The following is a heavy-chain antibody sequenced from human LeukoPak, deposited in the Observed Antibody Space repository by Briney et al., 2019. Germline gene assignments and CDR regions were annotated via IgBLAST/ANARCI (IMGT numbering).Heavy chain of an antibody. Sequence: SETLSLTCTVSGGSIRSSYYYWGWIRQPPGKGLEWIGSIYDSGSTYYNPSLKSRVTISVDTSKNQFSLKLNSVTAADTAVYYCARRRDYGDRYFDYWGQGTLVTVSS. CDR2: IYDSGST. CDR3: ARRRDYGDRYFDY. CDR1: GGSIRSSYYY. J-gene: IGHJ4*02. V-gene: IGHV4-39*01. D-gene: IGHD4-17*01.